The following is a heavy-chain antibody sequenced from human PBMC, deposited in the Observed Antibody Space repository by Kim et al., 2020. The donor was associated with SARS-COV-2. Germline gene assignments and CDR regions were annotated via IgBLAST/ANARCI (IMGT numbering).Heavy chain of an antibody. CDR1: GGTFSSYA. J-gene: IGHJ6*02. Sequence: SVKVSCKASGGTFSSYAISWVRQAPGQGLEWMGGIIPIFGTANYAQKFQGRVTITADESTSTAYMELSSLRSEDTAVYYCARDLYDSSGPDYYYYGMDVWGQGTTVTVSS. CDR2: IIPIFGTA. CDR3: ARDLYDSSGPDYYYYGMDV. D-gene: IGHD3-22*01. V-gene: IGHV1-69*13.